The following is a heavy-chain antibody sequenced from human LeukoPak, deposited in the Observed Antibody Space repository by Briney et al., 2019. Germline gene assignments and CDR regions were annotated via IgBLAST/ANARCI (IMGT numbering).Heavy chain of an antibody. CDR3: ANSRPRGYDFDY. CDR2: ISSSGSTI. J-gene: IGHJ4*02. D-gene: IGHD3-22*01. CDR1: GFTFSSYE. Sequence: GGSLRLSCAASGFTFSSYEMNWVRQAPGKGLEWVSYISSSGSTIYYADSVKGRFTISRDNAKNSLYLQMNSLRAEDTAVYYCANSRPRGYDFDYWGQGTLVTVSS. V-gene: IGHV3-48*03.